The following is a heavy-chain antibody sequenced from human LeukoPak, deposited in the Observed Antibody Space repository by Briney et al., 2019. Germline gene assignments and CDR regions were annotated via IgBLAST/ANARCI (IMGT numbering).Heavy chain of an antibody. CDR1: GGSISSSNW. CDR2: IYHSGST. J-gene: IGHJ4*02. D-gene: IGHD2-15*01. CDR3: ARDRSYCSGGSCSYYFDY. V-gene: IGHV4-4*02. Sequence: SGTLSLTCAVSGGSISSSNWWSWVRQPPGKGLEWIGEIYHSGSTNYNPSLKSRVTISVDKSKNQFSLKLSSVTAADTAVYYCARDRSYCSGGSCSYYFDYWGQGTLVTVSS.